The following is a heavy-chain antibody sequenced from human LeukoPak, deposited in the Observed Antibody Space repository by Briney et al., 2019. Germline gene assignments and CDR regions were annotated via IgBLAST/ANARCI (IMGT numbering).Heavy chain of an antibody. CDR2: ISASGSST. J-gene: IGHJ4*02. D-gene: IGHD1-7*01. CDR1: GLAFSTYS. Sequence: RSGGSLRLSCAASGLAFSTYSMSWVRQAPGKGLYWVSGISASGSSTYYADSVKGRFTISRDNAKNSLYLQMNSLRAEDTAVYYCARGLSGTRFDYWGQGTLVTVSS. CDR3: ARGLSGTRFDY. V-gene: IGHV3-23*01.